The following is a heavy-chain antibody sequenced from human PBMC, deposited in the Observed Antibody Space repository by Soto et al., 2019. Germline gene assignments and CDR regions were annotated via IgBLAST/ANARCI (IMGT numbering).Heavy chain of an antibody. CDR3: ARRGDSSGYMDY. CDR2: IYPGDSDT. V-gene: IGHV5-51*01. Sequence: PGESLMISCKASGYSFTSYWIGGVRQMPGKGLEWMGIIYPGDSDTRYIPSFQGQVTISADQSISTVHLQWTSLKASDTAMYYCARRGDSSGYMDYWGQGILVTVSS. J-gene: IGHJ4*02. CDR1: GYSFTSYW. D-gene: IGHD3-22*01.